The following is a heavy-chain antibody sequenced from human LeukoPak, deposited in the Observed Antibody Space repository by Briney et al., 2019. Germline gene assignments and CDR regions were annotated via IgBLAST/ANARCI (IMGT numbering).Heavy chain of an antibody. Sequence: GGSLRLSCAASGFTFSSYSMNWVRQAPGKGLEWVSAISGSGGSTYYADSVKGRFTISRDNSKNTLYLQMNSLRAEDTAVYYCAKDRRVRGVIDNNWFDPWGQGTLVTVSS. D-gene: IGHD3-10*01. CDR1: GFTFSSYS. CDR3: AKDRRVRGVIDNNWFDP. V-gene: IGHV3-23*01. CDR2: ISGSGGST. J-gene: IGHJ5*02.